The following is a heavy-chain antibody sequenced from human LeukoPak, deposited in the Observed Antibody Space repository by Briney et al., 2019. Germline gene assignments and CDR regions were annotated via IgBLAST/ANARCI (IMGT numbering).Heavy chain of an antibody. J-gene: IGHJ4*02. CDR3: ARVDSSNWYEYRGYFDY. V-gene: IGHV4-59*01. CDR2: IYYSGST. D-gene: IGHD6-13*01. CDR1: GGSISSYY. Sequence: MPSETLSLTCTVSGGSISSYYWSWIRQPPGKGLEWIGYIYYSGSTNYNPSLKSRVTISVDTSKNQFSLKLSSVTAADTAVYYCARVDSSNWYEYRGYFDYWGQGTLVTVSS.